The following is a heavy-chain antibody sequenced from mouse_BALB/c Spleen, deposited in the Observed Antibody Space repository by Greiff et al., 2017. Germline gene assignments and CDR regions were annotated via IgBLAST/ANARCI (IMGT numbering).Heavy chain of an antibody. J-gene: IGHJ4*01. CDR1: GFTFSSFG. Sequence: EVQGVESGGGLVQPGGSRKLSCAASGFTFSSFGMHWVRQAPEKGLEWVAYISSGSSTIYYADTVKGRFTISRDNPKNTLFLQMTSLRSEDTAMYYCARSYYRYDVGAMDYWGQGTSGTVSS. CDR3: ARSYYRYDVGAMDY. CDR2: ISSGSSTI. V-gene: IGHV5-17*02. D-gene: IGHD2-14*01.